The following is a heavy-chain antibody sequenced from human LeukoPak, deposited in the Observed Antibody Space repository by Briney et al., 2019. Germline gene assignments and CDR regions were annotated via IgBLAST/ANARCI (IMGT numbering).Heavy chain of an antibody. Sequence: GASVKVSCKASGYTFTGYYMHWVRQAPGQGLEWMGWINPNSGGTNYAQKFQGRVTMTRDTSISTAYMELSRLRSDDTAVYYCARIGEGYCSSTSCHDYWGQGTLVTISS. CDR3: ARIGEGYCSSTSCHDY. J-gene: IGHJ4*02. CDR2: INPNSGGT. V-gene: IGHV1-2*02. D-gene: IGHD2-2*01. CDR1: GYTFTGYY.